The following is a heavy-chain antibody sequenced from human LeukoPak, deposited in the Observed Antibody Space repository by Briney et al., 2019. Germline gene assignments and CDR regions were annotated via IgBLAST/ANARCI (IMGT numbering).Heavy chain of an antibody. J-gene: IGHJ3*02. D-gene: IGHD2-2*01. CDR3: AKPALPSQDAFDI. CDR2: ISYDGGNK. Sequence: GGSLRLSCAASGFTFSSYGMHWVRQAPGKGLEWVAVISYDGGNKYYADSVKGRFTISRDNSKNTLYLQMNSLRAEDTAVYYCAKPALPSQDAFDIWGQGTMVTVSS. CDR1: GFTFSSYG. V-gene: IGHV3-30*18.